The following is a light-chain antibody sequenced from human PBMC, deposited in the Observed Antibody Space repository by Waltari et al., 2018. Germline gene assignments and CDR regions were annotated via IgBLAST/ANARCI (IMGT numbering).Light chain of an antibody. CDR1: ISNIGGNF. V-gene: IGLV1-47*01. CDR2: KNN. Sequence: SVLTPPPSASGTPGQTVTIPCSGSISNIGGNFVYWYQQLPGRAPQLLIYKNNQRPSGVPDRFSGSKSGTSASLVISGLRSDDEAEYYCAAWDDNLTGPLFGGGTKVTVL. CDR3: AAWDDNLTGPL. J-gene: IGLJ3*02.